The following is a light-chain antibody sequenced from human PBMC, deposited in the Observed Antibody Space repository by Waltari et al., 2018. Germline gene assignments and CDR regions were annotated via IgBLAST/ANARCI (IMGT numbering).Light chain of an antibody. V-gene: IGKV1-NL1*01. CDR1: QAITNS. CDR3: QQYRSSPLT. CDR2: RAS. Sequence: DIQMTQSPSSLAASVGDRITITCRASQAITNSLAWYQQKPGKAPKLLLYRASTLDSGVPSRFSGSRAGTEYTLTISSLQPEDFATSYCQQYRSSPLTFGGGTKVEIK. J-gene: IGKJ4*02.